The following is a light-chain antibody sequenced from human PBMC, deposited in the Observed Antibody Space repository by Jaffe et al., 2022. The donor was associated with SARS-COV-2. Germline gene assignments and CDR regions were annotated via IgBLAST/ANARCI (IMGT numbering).Light chain of an antibody. CDR3: QQYSSSPKT. CDR1: QSVSGSY. Sequence: ETVLTQSPGSLSLSPGERATLSCRASQSVSGSYLAWYQQKPGQAPRLLIYGASNRATGIPDRFSGSGSGTDFTLTISRLEPEDFAVYYCQQYSSSPKTFGPGTKVDI. CDR2: GAS. J-gene: IGKJ3*01. V-gene: IGKV3-20*01.